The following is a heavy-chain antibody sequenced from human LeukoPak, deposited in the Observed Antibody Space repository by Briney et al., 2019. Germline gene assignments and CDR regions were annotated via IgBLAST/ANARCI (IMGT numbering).Heavy chain of an antibody. J-gene: IGHJ4*02. V-gene: IGHV3-74*01. CDR2: INSDGSST. CDR3: ERGYGASGDSSIDS. Sequence: GGSLRLSCAASGFTFSSYWMHWVRQAPGKGLVWVSRINSDGSSTSFADSVKGRFTISRDNAKNTLYLQMNSLRAEDTAVYYCERGYGASGDSSIDSWGQGTLVPVS. D-gene: IGHD2-21*02. CDR1: GFTFSSYW.